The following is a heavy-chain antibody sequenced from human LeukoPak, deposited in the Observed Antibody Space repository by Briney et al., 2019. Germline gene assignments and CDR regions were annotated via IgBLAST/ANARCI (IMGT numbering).Heavy chain of an antibody. CDR1: GFSFSSYG. J-gene: IGHJ3*01. CDR2: IRSDGSNK. Sequence: GGSLRLSCAGSGFSFSSYGMHWVRQAPGRGLEWMAFIRSDGSNKYYADSVKGRFTISRDNSKNTLYPQMNSLRAEDTAVYYCARSTTNYNWSKVGAFDVWGQGTMVTVSS. D-gene: IGHD1-1*01. CDR3: ARSTTNYNWSKVGAFDV. V-gene: IGHV3-30*02.